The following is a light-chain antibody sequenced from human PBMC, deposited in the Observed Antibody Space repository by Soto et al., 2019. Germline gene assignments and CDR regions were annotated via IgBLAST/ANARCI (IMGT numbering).Light chain of an antibody. Sequence: EIVLTQSPVTLSLSPGESATLSCRASQSVPNYLAWYQQRPGQAPRLLIYDASHRAAGVPARFSGGESGTDFTLTISSLEPEDFAVYYCQHRTNFICGQGTRLDIK. V-gene: IGKV3-11*01. CDR2: DAS. CDR3: QHRTNFI. J-gene: IGKJ5*01. CDR1: QSVPNY.